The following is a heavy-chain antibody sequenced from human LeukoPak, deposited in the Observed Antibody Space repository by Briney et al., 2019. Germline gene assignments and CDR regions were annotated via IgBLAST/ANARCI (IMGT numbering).Heavy chain of an antibody. Sequence: GGSLRLSCAASGFTFSSYGMSWVRQAPEKGLQWVSAISGGGVSTYYADSVRGRFTISRDNSKNTLYLQMNSLRAKDTAVYYCARKVAAPDYWGQGTLVTVSS. J-gene: IGHJ4*02. CDR3: ARKVAAPDY. D-gene: IGHD6-19*01. CDR2: ISGGGVST. CDR1: GFTFSSYG. V-gene: IGHV3-23*01.